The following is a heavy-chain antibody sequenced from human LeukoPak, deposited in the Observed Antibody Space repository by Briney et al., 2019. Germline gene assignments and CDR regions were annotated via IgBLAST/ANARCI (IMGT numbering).Heavy chain of an antibody. V-gene: IGHV4-34*01. J-gene: IGHJ4*02. CDR3: ARDSYYYDSSGYRGFDY. Sequence: SETLSLTCAVYGGSFSGYYWSWIRQPPGKGLEWIGEINHSGSTNYNPSLKSRVTISVDTSKNQFSLKLSSVTAADTAVYYCARDSYYYDSSGYRGFDYWGQGTLVTVSS. CDR2: INHSGST. CDR1: GGSFSGYY. D-gene: IGHD3-22*01.